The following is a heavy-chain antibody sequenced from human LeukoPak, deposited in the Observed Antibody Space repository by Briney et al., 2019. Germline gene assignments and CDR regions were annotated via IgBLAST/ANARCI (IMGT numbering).Heavy chain of an antibody. J-gene: IGHJ4*02. CDR2: IWYVGNNK. D-gene: IGHD2-21*02. Sequence: PGTSLRLSCAVTGFTFSNYGMHWVREAPGKGLEWVAIIWYVGNNKYYADSLEGRFPISRDNSKNMLYLQMNSLKVEDTAVYYCASGLVTGVYDFWGQGTLVTVSS. CDR3: ASGLVTGVYDF. CDR1: GFTFSNYG. V-gene: IGHV3-33*01.